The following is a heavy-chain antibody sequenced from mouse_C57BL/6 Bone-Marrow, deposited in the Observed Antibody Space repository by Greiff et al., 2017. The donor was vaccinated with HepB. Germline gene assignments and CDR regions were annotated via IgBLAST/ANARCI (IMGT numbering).Heavy chain of an antibody. CDR3: APPYYYGSSPYAMDY. Sequence: EVHLVESGGGLVQPGESLKLSCESNEYEFPSHDMSWVRTTPEKRLELVAAINSDGGSTYYPDTMERRFIISRDNTKKTLYLQMSSLRSEDTALYYCAPPYYYGSSPYAMDYWGQGTSVTVSS. CDR2: INSDGGST. CDR1: EYEFPSHD. D-gene: IGHD1-1*01. J-gene: IGHJ4*01. V-gene: IGHV5-2*01.